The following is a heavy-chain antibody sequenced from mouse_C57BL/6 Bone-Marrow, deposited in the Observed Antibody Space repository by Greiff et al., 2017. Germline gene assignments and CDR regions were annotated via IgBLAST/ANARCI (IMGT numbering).Heavy chain of an antibody. J-gene: IGHJ1*03. V-gene: IGHV6-3*01. CDR1: GFTFSNYW. CDR3: TGDGYYCYWYFDV. Sequence: EVKLVESGGGLVQPGGSMKLSCVASGFTFSNYWMNWVRQSPEKGLEWVAQIRLKSDNYATHYAESVKGRFTISRDYSKSSVYLQMNNLRAEDTGIYYCTGDGYYCYWYFDVWGTGTTVTVSS. CDR2: IRLKSDNYAT. D-gene: IGHD2-3*01.